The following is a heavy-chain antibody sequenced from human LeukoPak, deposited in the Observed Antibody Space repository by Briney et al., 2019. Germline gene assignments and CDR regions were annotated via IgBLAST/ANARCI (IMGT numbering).Heavy chain of an antibody. Sequence: KPSETLSLTCTVSGYSISSGYYWGWIRQPPGKGLEWIGSIYHSGSTNYNPSLKSRVTISVDTSKNQFSLKLSSVTAADTAVYYCARGIVVVTAIPYFDYWGQGTLVTVSS. V-gene: IGHV4-38-2*02. J-gene: IGHJ4*02. CDR2: IYHSGST. D-gene: IGHD2-21*02. CDR3: ARGIVVVTAIPYFDY. CDR1: GYSISSGYY.